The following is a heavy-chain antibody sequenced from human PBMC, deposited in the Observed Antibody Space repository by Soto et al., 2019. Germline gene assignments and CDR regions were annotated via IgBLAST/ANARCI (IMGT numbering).Heavy chain of an antibody. CDR3: ARDPRRFVEAASHC. CDR1: GFTFSSYW. J-gene: IGHJ4*02. Sequence: GGSLRLSCAASGFTFSSYWMSWVRQAPGKGLEWVANIKQDGSEKYYVDSVKGRFTISRDNAKNSLYLQMNSLRAEDTAVYYCARDPRRFVEAASHCWGQGTLVTVSS. CDR2: IKQDGSEK. D-gene: IGHD6-13*01. V-gene: IGHV3-7*05.